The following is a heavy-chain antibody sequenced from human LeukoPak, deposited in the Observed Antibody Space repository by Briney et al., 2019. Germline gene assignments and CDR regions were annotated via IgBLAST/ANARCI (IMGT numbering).Heavy chain of an antibody. CDR3: ARLRAVPGRYYYYYMDV. CDR1: GGSISPYY. CDR2: IYYSGST. Sequence: SETLSLTCTVSGGSISPYYWSWIRQPPGKGLEWIGYIYYSGSTNYNPSLKSRVTMSVDTSKNQFSLKLSSVTAADTAVYYCARLRAVPGRYYYYYMDVWGKGTTVTISS. D-gene: IGHD2-15*01. V-gene: IGHV4-59*12. J-gene: IGHJ6*03.